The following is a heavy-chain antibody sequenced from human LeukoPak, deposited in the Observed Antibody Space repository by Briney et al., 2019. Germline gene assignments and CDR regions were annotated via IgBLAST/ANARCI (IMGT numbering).Heavy chain of an antibody. CDR1: GFTFSSYA. D-gene: IGHD6-19*01. V-gene: IGHV3-30-3*02. CDR2: ISYDGSNK. Sequence: GGSLRLSCAASGFTFSSYAMHWVRQAPGKGLEWVAVISYDGSNKYYADSVKGRFTISRDNSKNTLYLQMNSLRAEDTAVFYCAKPRGEEWLVGLYDAFDIWGQGTMVTVSS. J-gene: IGHJ3*02. CDR3: AKPRGEEWLVGLYDAFDI.